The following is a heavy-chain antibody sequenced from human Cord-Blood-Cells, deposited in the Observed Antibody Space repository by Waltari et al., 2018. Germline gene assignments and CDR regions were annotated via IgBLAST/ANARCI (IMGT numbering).Heavy chain of an antibody. J-gene: IGHJ3*02. CDR3: ARDTAARDAFDI. CDR1: GYSISSGYY. Sequence: QVQLQESGPGLVKPSETLSLTCAVSGYSISSGYYWGWIRQPPGKGLEWIGSIYHSGSTYYNPSLKSRFTIAVDTSKNQFSLKLSSVTAADTAVYYCARDTAARDAFDIWGQGTMVTVSS. V-gene: IGHV4-38-2*02. D-gene: IGHD6-6*01. CDR2: IYHSGST.